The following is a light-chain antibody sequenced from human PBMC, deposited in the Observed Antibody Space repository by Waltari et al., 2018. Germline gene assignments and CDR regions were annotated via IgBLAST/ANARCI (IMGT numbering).Light chain of an antibody. CDR3: QQRSNWPPT. CDR2: DVS. V-gene: IGKV3-11*01. CDR1: QSVSSS. Sequence: EIVFTQSPATLSFSPGETVTLTCRASQSVSSSLAWYQQKPGQAPRLLFHDVSNRATGIPARFSVSGSGTDFTLTISSLEAEDFAVYYCQQRSNWPPTFGQGTKVEIK. J-gene: IGKJ1*01.